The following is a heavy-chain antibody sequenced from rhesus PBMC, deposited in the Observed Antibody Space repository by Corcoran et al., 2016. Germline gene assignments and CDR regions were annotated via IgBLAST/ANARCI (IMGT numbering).Heavy chain of an antibody. CDR3: ARTPIAVAGDY. Sequence: QVTLKESGPALVKPTQTLTLTCTFSGFSLSTSGMGVGWIRQPPGKTLEWLAHIYWDDDKRDSTSLKSRRTISNDTAKNQVVLTMTNMDPVDTATYYCARTPIAVAGDYWGQGVLVTVSS. CDR1: GFSLSTSGMG. D-gene: IGHD6-37*01. CDR2: IYWDDDK. V-gene: IGHV2-1*01. J-gene: IGHJ4*01.